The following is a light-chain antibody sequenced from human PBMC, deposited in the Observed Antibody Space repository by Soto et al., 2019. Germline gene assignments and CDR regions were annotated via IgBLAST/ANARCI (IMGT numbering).Light chain of an antibody. J-gene: IGKJ4*01. CDR1: QSVSSSN. CDR2: DAS. Sequence: EIVLTQSPDTLSLSPGERATLSCRASQSVSSSNLAWYQQKPGQAPRLLIYDASRRATGIPDRFSGSGSGTDFTFTISRLEPEDFALYYCQQYGSSIIFGGGTKVEIK. V-gene: IGKV3-20*01. CDR3: QQYGSSII.